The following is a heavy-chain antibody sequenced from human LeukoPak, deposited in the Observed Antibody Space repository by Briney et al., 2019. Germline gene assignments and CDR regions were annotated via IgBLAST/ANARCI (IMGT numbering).Heavy chain of an antibody. D-gene: IGHD1/OR15-1a*01. V-gene: IGHV3-33*01. Sequence: GGSLRLSCATSGFTFSSYGMHWVRQAPGKGLQWVAVIWYDGSNTYYADSVKGRFTFSRDSSKNTVYLQMDRLRADDTAVYYCGREGSSRTVDYWGQGTLVTVSS. CDR3: GREGSSRTVDY. CDR1: GFTFSSYG. CDR2: IWYDGSNT. J-gene: IGHJ4*02.